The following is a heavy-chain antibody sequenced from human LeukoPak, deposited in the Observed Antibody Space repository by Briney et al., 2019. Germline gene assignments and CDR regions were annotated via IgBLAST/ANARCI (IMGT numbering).Heavy chain of an antibody. CDR2: ISAYNGNT. V-gene: IGHV1-18*01. CDR1: GYTFTSYG. D-gene: IGHD3-10*01. CDR3: ARDTRVTMVRGVIINNWFDP. Sequence: ASVKVSCKASGYTFTSYGISWVRQAPGQGLEWMGWISAYNGNTNYAQKLQGRVTMTTDTSTSTAYMELRSLRSDDTAVYYCARDTRVTMVRGVIINNWFDPWGQGTLVTVSS. J-gene: IGHJ5*02.